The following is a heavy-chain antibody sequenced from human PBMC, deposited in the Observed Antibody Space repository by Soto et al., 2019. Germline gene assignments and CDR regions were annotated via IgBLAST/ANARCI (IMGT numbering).Heavy chain of an antibody. CDR2: TNHSGST. D-gene: IGHD6-13*01. V-gene: IGHV4-34*01. Sequence: QVQLQQWGAGLLKPSETLSLTCAVYGGSFSGYYWSWIRQPPGKGLEWIGETNHSGSTNYNPSPKTRVTISVDTSKNQFSLKLSSVTAADTAVYYCARFLAAAVYYFDYWGQGTLVTVSS. J-gene: IGHJ4*02. CDR1: GGSFSGYY. CDR3: ARFLAAAVYYFDY.